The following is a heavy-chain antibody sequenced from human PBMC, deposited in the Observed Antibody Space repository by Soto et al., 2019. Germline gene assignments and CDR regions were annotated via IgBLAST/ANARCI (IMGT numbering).Heavy chain of an antibody. V-gene: IGHV3-30*18. CDR3: AQSPGYSSSWYDY. D-gene: IGHD6-13*01. J-gene: IGHJ4*02. Sequence: GGSLRLSCAASGFTFSNYGMHWVRQAPGKGLEWVAVISYDGSNKQYADSVKGRFIISRDNSKNTLYLQMSSLRAEDTAVYYCAQSPGYSSSWYDYWGPGTLVTV. CDR1: GFTFSNYG. CDR2: ISYDGSNK.